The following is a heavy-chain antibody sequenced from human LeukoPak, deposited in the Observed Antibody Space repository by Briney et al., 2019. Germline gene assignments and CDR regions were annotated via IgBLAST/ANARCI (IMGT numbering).Heavy chain of an antibody. Sequence: SETLSLTCAVYGGSFSGYYWSWIRQPPGKGLEWIGEINHSGSTNYNPSLKSRVTISVDTSKNQFSLKLSSVTAADTAVYYCARGSGVIDYWGQGTLVTVSS. V-gene: IGHV4-34*01. CDR3: ARGSGVIDY. CDR1: GGSFSGYY. J-gene: IGHJ4*02. CDR2: INHSGST. D-gene: IGHD1-26*01.